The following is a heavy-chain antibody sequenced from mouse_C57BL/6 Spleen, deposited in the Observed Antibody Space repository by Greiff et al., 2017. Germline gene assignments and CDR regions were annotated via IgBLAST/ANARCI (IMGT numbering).Heavy chain of an antibody. J-gene: IGHJ4*01. V-gene: IGHV1-80*01. Sequence: LVESGAELVKPGASVKISCKASGYAFSSYWMNWVKQRPGKGLEWIGQIYPGDGDTNYNGKFKGKATLTADKSSSTAYMQLSSLTSEDSAVYFCAREGTRDYYGSSYGGYYAMDYWGQGTSVTVSS. D-gene: IGHD1-1*01. CDR2: IYPGDGDT. CDR1: GYAFSSYW. CDR3: AREGTRDYYGSSYGGYYAMDY.